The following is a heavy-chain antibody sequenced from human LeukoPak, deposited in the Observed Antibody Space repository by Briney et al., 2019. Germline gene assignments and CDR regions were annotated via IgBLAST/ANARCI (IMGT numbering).Heavy chain of an antibody. J-gene: IGHJ4*02. CDR3: ASASSHRIAAGGDY. Sequence: GSLRLSCAASGFTFSNYWMHWVRQAPGKGLVWVSRINSDGSSRNYADSVKGRFTISRDNAKNTLYLQMNSLRAEDTAVYYCASASSHRIAAGGDYWGQGTLVTVSS. CDR2: INSDGSSR. D-gene: IGHD6-13*01. CDR1: GFTFSNYW. V-gene: IGHV3-74*01.